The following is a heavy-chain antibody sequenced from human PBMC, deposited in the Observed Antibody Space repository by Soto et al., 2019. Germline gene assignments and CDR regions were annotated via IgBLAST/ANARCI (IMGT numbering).Heavy chain of an antibody. J-gene: IGHJ4*02. CDR1: GGSISSGDYY. D-gene: IGHD3-10*01. CDR3: VKESYNRRTDFDC. CDR2: IYYSGST. Sequence: SETLSLTCTVSGGSISSGDYYWSWIRQPPGKGLEWIGYIYYSGSTYYNPSLKSRVTISVDTSKNQFSLKLSSVTAADTAVYYCVKESYNRRTDFDCWGQGTLVTVSS. V-gene: IGHV4-30-4*01.